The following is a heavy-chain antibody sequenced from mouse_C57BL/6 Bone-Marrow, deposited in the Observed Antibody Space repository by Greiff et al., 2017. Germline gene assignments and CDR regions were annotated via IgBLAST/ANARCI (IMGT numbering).Heavy chain of an antibody. J-gene: IGHJ2*01. Sequence: EVMLVESGGGLVQPGESLKLSCESYEYEFPSHDMSWVRKTPEKRLELVAAINSDGGSTYYPDTMERRYIISRENTTKTLYLQMSSLRSEDAAVYYCAGEYYGSSDPYWGQGTTLTVTS. CDR1: EYEFPSHD. D-gene: IGHD1-1*01. CDR2: INSDGGST. CDR3: AGEYYGSSDPY. V-gene: IGHV5-2*01.